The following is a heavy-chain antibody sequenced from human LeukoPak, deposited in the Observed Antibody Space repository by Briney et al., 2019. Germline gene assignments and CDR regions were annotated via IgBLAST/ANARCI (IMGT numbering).Heavy chain of an antibody. V-gene: IGHV3-30-3*01. CDR3: ARDLVATIEGFDY. Sequence: PGGSLRLSCAASGFTFCSYAMHWVRQAPGKGLEWVAVISYDGSNKYYADSVKGRFTISRDNSKNTLYLQMNSLRAEDTAVYYCARDLVATIEGFDYWGQGTLVTVSS. J-gene: IGHJ4*02. CDR1: GFTFCSYA. D-gene: IGHD5-12*01. CDR2: ISYDGSNK.